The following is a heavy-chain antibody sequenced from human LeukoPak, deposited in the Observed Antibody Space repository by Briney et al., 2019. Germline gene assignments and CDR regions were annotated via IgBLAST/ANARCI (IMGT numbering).Heavy chain of an antibody. CDR1: GYSISSGYY. Sequence: PSETLSLTCAVSGYSISSGYYWDWIRQPPGKGLEWIGSIYHSGSTYYNPSLKSRVTISVDTSKNQFSLKLSSVTAADTAVHYCARRVSNGYYPDYWGQGTLVTVSS. V-gene: IGHV4-38-2*01. CDR2: IYHSGST. CDR3: ARRVSNGYYPDY. D-gene: IGHD3-22*01. J-gene: IGHJ4*02.